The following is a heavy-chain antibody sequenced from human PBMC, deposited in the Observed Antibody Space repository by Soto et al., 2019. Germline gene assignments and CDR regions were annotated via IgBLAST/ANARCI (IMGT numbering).Heavy chain of an antibody. V-gene: IGHV1-2*02. CDR1: GYTFTGHY. CDR3: GRGRSGQIVVFY. Sequence: ASVKVSCKASGYTFTGHYTHWVRQAPEQGPEWMGEIGPESGATRYAQRFQGRVTMTRDMSITTVYMELNNLSPDDTAVYYCGRGRSGQIVVFYWGQGTPVTVSS. J-gene: IGHJ4*02. D-gene: IGHD1-26*01. CDR2: IGPESGAT.